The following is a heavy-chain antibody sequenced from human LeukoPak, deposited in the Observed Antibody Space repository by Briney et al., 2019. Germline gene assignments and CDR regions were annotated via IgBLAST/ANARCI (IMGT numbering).Heavy chain of an antibody. J-gene: IGHJ4*02. CDR2: INPNSGGT. CDR1: GYTFTGYY. Sequence: GASVKVSCKASGYTFTGYYMHWVRQAPGQGLEWMGWINPNSGGTNYAQKFQGRVTMTSDTSISTAYMELSSLRSEDTAVYYCARDRIAVAGTHFDCWGQGTLVTVSS. D-gene: IGHD6-19*01. CDR3: ARDRIAVAGTHFDC. V-gene: IGHV1-2*02.